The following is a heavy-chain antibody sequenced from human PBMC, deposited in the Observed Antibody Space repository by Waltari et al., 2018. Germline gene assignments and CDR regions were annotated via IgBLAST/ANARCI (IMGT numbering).Heavy chain of an antibody. CDR2: IYYSGST. Sequence: QLQLQESGPGLVKPSETLSLTCTVSGGSISSSSYYWGWIRQPPGKGLELMGSIYYSGSTYYNPSLKSRVTISVDTSKNQFSLKLSSVTAADTAVYYCASVLTTIFGVTGYMDVWGKGTTVTISS. CDR1: GGSISSSSYY. V-gene: IGHV4-39*07. J-gene: IGHJ6*03. CDR3: ASVLTTIFGVTGYMDV. D-gene: IGHD3-3*01.